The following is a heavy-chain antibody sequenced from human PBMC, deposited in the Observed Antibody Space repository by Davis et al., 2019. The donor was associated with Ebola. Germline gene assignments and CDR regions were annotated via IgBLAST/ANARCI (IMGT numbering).Heavy chain of an antibody. CDR2: ISSSGTTT. CDR1: GFTSSSYA. J-gene: IGHJ4*02. D-gene: IGHD3-16*01. CDR3: ASVGGG. V-gene: IGHV3-23*01. Sequence: WGSLRLSCAASGFTSSSYAMTWVRQAPGKGLEWVSGISSSGTTTYYVDSVKGRFTISRDNSKNTLYLQMNSLRAEDTAAYYCASVGGGWGQGTLVTVSS.